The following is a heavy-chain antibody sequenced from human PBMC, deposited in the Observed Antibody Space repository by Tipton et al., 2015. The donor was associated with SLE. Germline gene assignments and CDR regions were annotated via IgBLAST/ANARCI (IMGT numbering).Heavy chain of an antibody. CDR1: GGSISTYY. Sequence: TLSLTCTVSGGSISTYYWTWIRQPPGKGLEWIGYIYSSVGTSYNPSLRSQVTVSVDTSKNQFSLKLTSVTAADTAVYYCARTSWNFPFDYWGQGHLVTVSS. D-gene: IGHD1-7*01. J-gene: IGHJ4*02. CDR3: ARTSWNFPFDY. V-gene: IGHV4-4*09. CDR2: IYSSVGT.